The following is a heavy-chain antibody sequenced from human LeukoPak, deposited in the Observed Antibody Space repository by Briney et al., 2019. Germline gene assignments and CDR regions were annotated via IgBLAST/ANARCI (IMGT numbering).Heavy chain of an antibody. D-gene: IGHD6-19*01. Sequence: SETLSLTCTVSGDSVSSGSSYWSWIRQPPGEGLQWLGYIYHSGSTNYNPSLKSRVTISVDTSKNQFSLKLSSATTADTAVYYCARGSAWYFVYWGQGTLVTVSS. CDR2: IYHSGST. CDR1: GDSVSSGSSY. J-gene: IGHJ4*02. V-gene: IGHV4-61*01. CDR3: ARGSAWYFVY.